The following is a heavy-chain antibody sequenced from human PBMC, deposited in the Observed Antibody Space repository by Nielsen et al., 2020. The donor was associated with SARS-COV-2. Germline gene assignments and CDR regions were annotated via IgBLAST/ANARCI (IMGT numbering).Heavy chain of an antibody. CDR2: IYYSGST. V-gene: IGHV4-59*11. CDR1: GGSFSGHY. Sequence: SETLSLTCTVSGGSFSGHYWSWVRQPPGKGLEWIGYIYYSGSTYYNPSLRSRVTISGDTSNNQFSLRLPSVIPADTDVYFRARMGVAEPQGSYYYFGMDVWGQGTTVTVSS. CDR3: ARMGVAEPQGSYYYFGMDV. D-gene: IGHD6-19*01. J-gene: IGHJ6*02.